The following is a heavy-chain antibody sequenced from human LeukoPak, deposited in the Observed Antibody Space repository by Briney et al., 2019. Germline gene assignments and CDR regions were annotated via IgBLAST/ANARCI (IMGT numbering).Heavy chain of an antibody. CDR3: ARGANYYDSSGYSYNFDY. Sequence: GGSLRLSCAASGFTFSSYAMHWVRQAPGRGLEWVAVISYDGSKKYYADSVKGRFTISRDNSKNTLYLQMNSLRAEDTAVYYCARGANYYDSSGYSYNFDYWGQGTLVTVSS. J-gene: IGHJ4*02. D-gene: IGHD3-22*01. CDR1: GFTFSSYA. V-gene: IGHV3-30*04. CDR2: ISYDGSKK.